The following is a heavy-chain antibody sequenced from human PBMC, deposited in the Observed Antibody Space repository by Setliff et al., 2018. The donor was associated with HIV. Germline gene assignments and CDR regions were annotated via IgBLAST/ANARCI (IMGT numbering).Heavy chain of an antibody. D-gene: IGHD6-13*01. J-gene: IGHJ6*01. V-gene: IGHV4-38-2*02. CDR2: IWHSGTT. CDR3: ARISQLLDYAMDV. Sequence: SETLSLTCTVSGDFFSSDYYWGWIRQPPGKGLEWIASIWHSGTTYYNPSLGNRVTISVDTSKNQFSLNVTSMTAADTAVYYGARISQLLDYAMDVWGQGTTVTVSS. CDR1: GDFFSSDYY.